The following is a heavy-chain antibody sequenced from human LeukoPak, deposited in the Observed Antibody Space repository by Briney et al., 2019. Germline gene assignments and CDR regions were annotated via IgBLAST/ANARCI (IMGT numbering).Heavy chain of an antibody. D-gene: IGHD3-22*01. CDR1: GGSISSYY. J-gene: IGHJ5*02. CDR3: AASTYYYDSSGFDP. V-gene: IGHV4-59*08. Sequence: SETLSPTCTVSGGSISSYYWSWIRQPPGKGLEWIGYIYYSGSTNYNPSLKSRVTISVDTSKNQFSLKLSSVTAADTAVYYCAASTYYYDSSGFDPWGQGTLVTVSS. CDR2: IYYSGST.